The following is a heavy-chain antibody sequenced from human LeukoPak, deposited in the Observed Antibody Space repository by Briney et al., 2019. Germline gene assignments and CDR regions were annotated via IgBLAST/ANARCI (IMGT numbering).Heavy chain of an antibody. CDR2: ISWNSGSI. V-gene: IGHV3-9*01. CDR1: GFTFDDYA. CDR3: ARGYGSMDV. Sequence: GGSLRLSCAASGFTFDDYAMHWVRQAPGKGLEWVSGISWNSGSIGYADSVKGRFTISRDNAKNSLYLQMNSLRAEDTAVYYCARGYGSMDVWGQGTTVTVSS. D-gene: IGHD4-17*01. J-gene: IGHJ6*02.